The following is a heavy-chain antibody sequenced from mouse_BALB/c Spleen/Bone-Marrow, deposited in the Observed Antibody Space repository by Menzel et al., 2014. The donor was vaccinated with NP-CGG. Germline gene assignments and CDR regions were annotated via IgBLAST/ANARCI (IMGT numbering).Heavy chain of an antibody. Sequence: VQLQQPGAELVKPGASVKLSCTASGFNIKDTYMHWVKQRPEQGLEWIGRIDPANSYTKYDPKFQGKATITADTSSNTAYLQLSSLTSEGTAVYYCALLYGNYDYWGQGTTLTVSS. CDR2: IDPANSYT. J-gene: IGHJ2*01. CDR1: GFNIKDTY. V-gene: IGHV14-3*02. CDR3: ALLYGNYDY. D-gene: IGHD2-10*02.